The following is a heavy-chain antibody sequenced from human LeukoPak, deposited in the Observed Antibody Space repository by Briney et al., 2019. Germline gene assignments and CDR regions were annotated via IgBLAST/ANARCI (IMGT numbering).Heavy chain of an antibody. CDR1: GYSFTSYW. J-gene: IGHJ4*02. V-gene: IGHV5-51*01. Sequence: GESLKISCKGSGYSFTSYWIGWVRQMPGKGLEWMGLIYPGDSDARYSPSFRGQVTISADKSISTAYLQWSSLKASDTAMYYCARQRYSSSTSCRPYFDYWAQGTLVTVSS. D-gene: IGHD2-2*01. CDR2: IYPGDSDA. CDR3: ARQRYSSSTSCRPYFDY.